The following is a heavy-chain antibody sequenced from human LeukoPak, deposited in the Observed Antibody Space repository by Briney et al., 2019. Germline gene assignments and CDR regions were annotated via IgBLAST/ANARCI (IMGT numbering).Heavy chain of an antibody. CDR1: GYTFTGYY. V-gene: IGHV1-2*02. J-gene: IGHJ5*02. Sequence: ASVKVSCKASGYTFTGYYMHWVRQAPGQGLEWMGWINPNSGGTNYAQKLQGRVTMTTDTSTSTAYMDLRSLRSDDTAVYYCARVQEQPVSWFDPWGQGTLVTVSS. CDR2: INPNSGGT. CDR3: ARVQEQPVSWFDP. D-gene: IGHD6-13*01.